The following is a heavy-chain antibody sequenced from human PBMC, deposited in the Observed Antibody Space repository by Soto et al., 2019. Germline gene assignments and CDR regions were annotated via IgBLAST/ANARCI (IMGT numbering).Heavy chain of an antibody. CDR1: GGSISSYY. D-gene: IGHD4-4*01. CDR3: ARGGLDYSNYGGWFDP. V-gene: IGHV4-59*01. CDR2: IYYSGGT. J-gene: IGHJ5*02. Sequence: SETLSLTCTVSGGSISSYYWSWIRQPPGKGLEWIGYIYYSGGTNYNPSLKSRVTISVDTSKNQFSLKLSSVTAADMAVYYCARGGLDYSNYGGWFDPWGQGTLVTVSS.